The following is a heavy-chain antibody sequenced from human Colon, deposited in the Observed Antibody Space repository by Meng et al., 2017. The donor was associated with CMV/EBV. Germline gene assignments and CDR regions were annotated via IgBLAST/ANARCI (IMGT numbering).Heavy chain of an antibody. Sequence: GESLKISCVASGFTFSTSWIHWVRQAPGKGPVWVSIINPDGRITRYVDSVKGRFTISRDNAKNTLFLQMYSLRADDTAVYYCARDAGRHMDVWGQGTTVTVS. J-gene: IGHJ6*02. CDR3: ARDAGRHMDV. V-gene: IGHV3-74*01. CDR1: GFTFSTSW. CDR2: INPDGRIT.